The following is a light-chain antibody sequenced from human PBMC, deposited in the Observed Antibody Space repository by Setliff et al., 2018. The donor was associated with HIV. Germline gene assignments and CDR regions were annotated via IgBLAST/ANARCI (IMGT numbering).Light chain of an antibody. CDR2: GAS. CDR1: RSVSSSY. J-gene: IGKJ1*01. Sequence: EIVLTQSPGTLSLSPGERATLSCRASRSVSSSYLAWYQQKPGQTPRLLIYGASNRATGIPDRFSGSGSGTDFTLTISRLEPEDFAVYYCQQYDSSLRTFGQGTKVDIK. V-gene: IGKV3-20*01. CDR3: QQYDSSLRT.